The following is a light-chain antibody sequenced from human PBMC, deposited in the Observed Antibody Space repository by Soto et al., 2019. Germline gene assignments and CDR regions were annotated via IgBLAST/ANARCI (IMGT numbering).Light chain of an antibody. Sequence: EIVLTQSPGTLSLSPGERATLSCRASQSVSSSYLAWYQQKPGQAPRLLIYDSSSRATGIPDRFSGSRSGTDLTLTISRLEPEDFAVYYCQQYHSSQYTFGQGTKLEIK. CDR2: DSS. J-gene: IGKJ2*01. CDR1: QSVSSSY. V-gene: IGKV3-20*01. CDR3: QQYHSSQYT.